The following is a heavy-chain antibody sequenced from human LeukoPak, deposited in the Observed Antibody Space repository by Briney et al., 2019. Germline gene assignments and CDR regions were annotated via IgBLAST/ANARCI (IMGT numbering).Heavy chain of an antibody. CDR1: GFSLSTSGMC. D-gene: IGHD6-13*01. J-gene: IGHJ6*03. V-gene: IGHV2-70*11. CDR3: ARIQRSIAAAGYYYYYMDV. CDR2: IDWDDDK. Sequence: SGPALVKPTQTLTLTCTFSGFSLSTSGMCVSWICQPPGKALEWLARIDWDDDKYYSTSLKTRLTISKDTSKNQVVLTMTNMDPVDTATYYCARIQRSIAAAGYYYYYMDVWGKGTTVTVSS.